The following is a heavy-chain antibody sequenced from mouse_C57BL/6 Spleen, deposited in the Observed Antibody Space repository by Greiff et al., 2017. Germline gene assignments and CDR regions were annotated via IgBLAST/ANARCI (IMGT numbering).Heavy chain of an antibody. Sequence: QVQLQQSGAELVKPGASVKLSCKASGYTFTSYWMQWVKQRPGQGLEWIGEIDPSDSYTNYNQKFKGKATLTVDTSSSTAYMQLSSLTSEDSAVYYCARNKAASTVNYYFDYWGQGTTLTVSS. J-gene: IGHJ2*01. CDR3: ARNKAASTVNYYFDY. D-gene: IGHD1-1*01. CDR2: IDPSDSYT. V-gene: IGHV1-50*01. CDR1: GYTFTSYW.